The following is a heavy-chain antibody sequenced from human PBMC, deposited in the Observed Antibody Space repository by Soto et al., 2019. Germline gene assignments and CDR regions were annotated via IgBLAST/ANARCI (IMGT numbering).Heavy chain of an antibody. J-gene: IGHJ6*02. CDR1: GGTFSSYA. D-gene: IGHD3-3*01. V-gene: IGHV1-69*13. CDR3: ASFFGVVPYYYYGMDV. CDR2: IIPIFGTA. Sequence: VASVKVSCKASGGTFSSYAISWVRQAPGQGLEWMGGIIPIFGTANYAQKFQGRVTITADESTSTAYMELSSLRSEDTAVYYCASFFGVVPYYYYGMDVWGQGTTVTVSS.